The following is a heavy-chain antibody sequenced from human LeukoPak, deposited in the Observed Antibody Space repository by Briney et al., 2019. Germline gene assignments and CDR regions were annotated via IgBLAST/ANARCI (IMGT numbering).Heavy chain of an antibody. Sequence: PETLSLTCTVSGGSISSYYWSWIRQPPGKGLEWIGYIYYSGSTNYNPSLKSRVTISVDTSKNQFSLKLSSVTAADTAVYYCARDLSSSWSPGRFDPWGQGTLVTVSS. CDR1: GGSISSYY. CDR3: ARDLSSSWSPGRFDP. D-gene: IGHD6-13*01. V-gene: IGHV4-59*01. CDR2: IYYSGST. J-gene: IGHJ5*02.